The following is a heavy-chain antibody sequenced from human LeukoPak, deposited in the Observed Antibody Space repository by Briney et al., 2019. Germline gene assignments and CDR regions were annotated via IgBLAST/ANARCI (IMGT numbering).Heavy chain of an antibody. CDR1: GFTFNSYS. CDR2: ISSSSSTI. V-gene: IGHV3-48*01. Sequence: GSLRLSCAASGFTFNSYSMNWVRQAPGKGLEWVSYISSSSSTIYYADSVKGRFTISRDNAKNSLYLQMNSLRAEDTAVYYCARDGAVTTRSYYYMDVWGKGTTVTVFS. CDR3: ARDGAVTTRSYYYMDV. D-gene: IGHD4-11*01. J-gene: IGHJ6*03.